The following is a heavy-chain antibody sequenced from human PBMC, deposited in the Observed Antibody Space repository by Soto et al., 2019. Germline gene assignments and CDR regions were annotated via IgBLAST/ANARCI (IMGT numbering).Heavy chain of an antibody. CDR3: ARLDYDFWSGYSLAPVY. D-gene: IGHD3-3*01. CDR2: IYYSGST. J-gene: IGHJ4*02. CDR1: GGSISSGDYY. V-gene: IGHV4-30-4*01. Sequence: SETLSLTCTVSGGSISSGDYYWSWIRQPPGKGLEWIGYIYYSGSTYYNPSLKSRVTISVDTSKNQFSLKLSSVTAADTAVYYCARLDYDFWSGYSLAPVYWGQGTLVTASS.